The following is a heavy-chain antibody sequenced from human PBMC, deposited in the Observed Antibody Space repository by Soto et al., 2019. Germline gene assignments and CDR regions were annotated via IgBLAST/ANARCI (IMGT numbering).Heavy chain of an antibody. CDR2: ICHTGST. CDR1: GGSISTVGHY. CDR3: ARATGTLRSRNCDY. Sequence: SETLSLTCSVSGGSISTVGHYWTWIRQPPGKGLEWIGSICHTGSTYYSKSLRSRLTMSVDTSKSQFSLRLSSVTAADTAVYYCARATGTLRSRNCDYWGQGSLVTVSS. D-gene: IGHD1-1*01. J-gene: IGHJ4*02. V-gene: IGHV4-31*03.